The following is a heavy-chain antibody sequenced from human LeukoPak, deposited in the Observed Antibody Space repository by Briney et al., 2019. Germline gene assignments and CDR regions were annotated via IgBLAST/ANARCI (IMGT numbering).Heavy chain of an antibody. CDR2: INPNSGGT. CDR3: ARVRDCSSTSCYGADYYYYYYMDV. Sequence: ASVKVSCKASGYTFTGYYMHWVRQAPGQGLEWMGRINPNSGGTNYAQKFQGRVTMTRDTSISTAYMELSRRRSDDTAVYYCARVRDCSSTSCYGADYYYYYYMDVWGKGTTVTVSS. J-gene: IGHJ6*03. CDR1: GYTFTGYY. V-gene: IGHV1-2*06. D-gene: IGHD2-2*01.